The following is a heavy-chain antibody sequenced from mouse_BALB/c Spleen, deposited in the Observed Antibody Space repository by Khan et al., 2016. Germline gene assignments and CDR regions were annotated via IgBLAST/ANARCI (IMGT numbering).Heavy chain of an antibody. CDR1: GFSFSNYW. CDR3: TKGYTMDY. J-gene: IGHJ4*01. Sequence: EVKLEESGGGLVQPGGSMKLSCVASGFSFSNYWMNWVRPSPEKGLEWVAEITLISNNYATHYAVSVKGRFTISRDDSKSSVFQQMNNFKAEDIGIYYCTKGYTMDYWGQGSSVTVSS. CDR2: ITLISNNYAT. V-gene: IGHV6-6*02.